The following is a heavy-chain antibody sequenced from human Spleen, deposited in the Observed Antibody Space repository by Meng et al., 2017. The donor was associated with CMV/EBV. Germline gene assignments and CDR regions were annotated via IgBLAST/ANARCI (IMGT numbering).Heavy chain of an antibody. Sequence: GESLKISCAASGISFSNYAMTWVRQAPGKGLEWVALISGSGAGTFYAESVKARFTISRDNSKNTLYLQMNSLRAEDTAVYYCAREGRYSSYKFDPWGQGTLVTVSS. CDR1: GISFSNYA. V-gene: IGHV3-23*01. J-gene: IGHJ5*02. CDR2: ISGSGAGT. D-gene: IGHD6-19*01. CDR3: AREGRYSSYKFDP.